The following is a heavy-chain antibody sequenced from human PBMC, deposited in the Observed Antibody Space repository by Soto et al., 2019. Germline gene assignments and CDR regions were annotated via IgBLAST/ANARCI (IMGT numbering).Heavy chain of an antibody. Sequence: QLQLQESGPGLVKPSETLSLTCTVSGGSISSSSYYWGWIRQPPGKGLEWIGSIYYSGSTYYNPSLKSRVTISVDTSKTQFSLKLSSVTAADTAVYYCASLGELRPIRLRLGELSSYYFDYWGQGTLVTVSS. J-gene: IGHJ4*02. D-gene: IGHD3-16*02. V-gene: IGHV4-39*01. CDR1: GGSISSSSYY. CDR2: IYYSGST. CDR3: ASLGELRPIRLRLGELSSYYFDY.